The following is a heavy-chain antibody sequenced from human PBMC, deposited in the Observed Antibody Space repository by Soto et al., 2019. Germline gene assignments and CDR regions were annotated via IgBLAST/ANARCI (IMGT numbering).Heavy chain of an antibody. CDR2: VYHTGAT. J-gene: IGHJ5*02. CDR3: AREGHSSCEWLDP. D-gene: IGHD2-15*01. CDR1: GDPLSYGGYY. Sequence: QVQLQESGPGLVEPSQTLSLVCSVSGDPLSYGGYYWSWVRQSPGKALEWIGFVYHTGATYHHPSLESRVTMAVDMATHEVSLELTSVPAADTATYDCAREGHSSCEWLDPWGQGILGTVAS. V-gene: IGHV4-31*03.